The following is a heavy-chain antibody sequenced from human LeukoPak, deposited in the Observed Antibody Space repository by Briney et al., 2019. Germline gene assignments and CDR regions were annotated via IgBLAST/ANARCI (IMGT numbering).Heavy chain of an antibody. D-gene: IGHD3-22*01. J-gene: IGHJ4*02. CDR1: GFTFSSYA. CDR2: ISGGST. CDR3: AKDPAYYYDSSGYFDY. Sequence: GGSLRLSCAASGFTFSSYAMSWVRQAPGKGLEWVSAISGGSTYYADSVKGRFTISRDNSKNTLYLQMNSLRAEDTAVYYCAKDPAYYYDSSGYFDYWGQGTLVTVSS. V-gene: IGHV3-23*01.